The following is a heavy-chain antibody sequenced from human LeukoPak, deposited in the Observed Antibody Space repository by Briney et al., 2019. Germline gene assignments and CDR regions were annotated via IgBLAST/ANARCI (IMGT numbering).Heavy chain of an antibody. CDR3: ARGTEGFDTLTGWGWLDP. J-gene: IGHJ5*02. V-gene: IGHV1-2*02. Sequence: ASVKVSCKASGYTFTGYYMHWVRQAPGQGLEWMGWINPNSGGTNYAQKFQGRVTMTRDTSISTAYMELSRLRSDDTAVYYCARGTEGFDTLTGWGWLDPWGQGTLVTVSS. CDR2: INPNSGGT. CDR1: GYTFTGYY. D-gene: IGHD3-9*01.